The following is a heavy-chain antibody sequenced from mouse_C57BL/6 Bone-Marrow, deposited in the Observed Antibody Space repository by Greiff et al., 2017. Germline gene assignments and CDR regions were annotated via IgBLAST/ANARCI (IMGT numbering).Heavy chain of an antibody. CDR2: IRNKANGYTT. Sequence: EVQVVESGGGLVQPGGSLSLSCAASGFTFTDYYMSWVRQPPGKALEWLGFIRNKANGYTTEYSASVKGRFTISRDNSQSILYLQMNALRAEDSATYYCARYDYGFAYWGRGTLVTVSA. CDR3: ARYDYGFAY. D-gene: IGHD2-4*01. V-gene: IGHV7-3*01. CDR1: GFTFTDYY. J-gene: IGHJ3*01.